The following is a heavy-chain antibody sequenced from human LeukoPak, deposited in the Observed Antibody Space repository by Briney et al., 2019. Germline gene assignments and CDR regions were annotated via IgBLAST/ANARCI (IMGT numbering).Heavy chain of an antibody. CDR3: AKAEPPGIAAAGHFDY. J-gene: IGHJ4*02. D-gene: IGHD6-13*01. Sequence: GGSLRLSCAASGFTFSSYGMHWVRQAPGKGLEWVAVISYGGSNKYYADSVKGRFTISRDNSKNTLYLQMNSLRAEDTAVYYCAKAEPPGIAAAGHFDYWGQGTLVTVSS. CDR1: GFTFSSYG. CDR2: ISYGGSNK. V-gene: IGHV3-30*18.